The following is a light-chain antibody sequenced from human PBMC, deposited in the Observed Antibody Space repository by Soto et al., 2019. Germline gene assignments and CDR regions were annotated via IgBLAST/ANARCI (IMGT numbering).Light chain of an antibody. Sequence: EIVMTQSPATLSVPPGERATLSCRASQDISRNLAWYQQKPGQVPRLLIYDASTRASAIPARFSGSGSETEFTLTISSLQSEDFAVYCCQQYNNWPLAFGQGTRVEIK. V-gene: IGKV3-15*01. J-gene: IGKJ1*01. CDR1: QDISRN. CDR3: QQYNNWPLA. CDR2: DAS.